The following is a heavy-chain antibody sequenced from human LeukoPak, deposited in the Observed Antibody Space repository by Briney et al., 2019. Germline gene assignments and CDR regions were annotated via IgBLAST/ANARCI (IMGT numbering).Heavy chain of an antibody. Sequence: GGSLRLSCTASGFTFSSYAMRWVRQAPGKGLEWVSAISGSGGSTYYADSVKGRFTISRDNSKNTLYLQMNSLRAEDTAVYYCAKVPGIAARPDYFDYWGQGTLVTVSS. J-gene: IGHJ4*02. CDR3: AKVPGIAARPDYFDY. CDR2: ISGSGGST. V-gene: IGHV3-23*01. D-gene: IGHD6-6*01. CDR1: GFTFSSYA.